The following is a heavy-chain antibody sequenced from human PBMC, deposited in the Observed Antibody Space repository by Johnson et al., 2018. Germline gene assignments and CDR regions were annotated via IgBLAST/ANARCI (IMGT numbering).Heavy chain of an antibody. CDR3: ARDRAVAVDWYFDL. J-gene: IGHJ2*01. D-gene: IGHD6-19*01. CDR2: IWYDGSNK. V-gene: IGHV3-33*01. Sequence: VQLLESGGGVVQPGRSLRLSCAASGFTFSSYGMHWVRQAPGKGLEWVAVIWYDGSNKYYADSVKGRFTISRDNSKNTLYLQMNSLRAEDTAVYYWARDRAVAVDWYFDLWGRGTLVTVAS. CDR1: GFTFSSYG.